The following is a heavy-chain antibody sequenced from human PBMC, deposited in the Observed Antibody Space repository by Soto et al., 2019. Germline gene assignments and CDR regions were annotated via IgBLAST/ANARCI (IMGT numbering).Heavy chain of an antibody. CDR1: GFTFSSYA. V-gene: IGHV3-23*01. J-gene: IGHJ4*02. Sequence: EVQLLESGGGLVQPGGSLRLSCAASGFTFSSYAMSWVRQAPGKGLEWVSAISGSGGSTYYADSVKGRFTVSRDNSKNPLYLQMNSLRAEDTAVYYCAKSADTANIVVVPDYFDYWGQGTLVTVSS. CDR2: ISGSGGST. D-gene: IGHD2-2*01. CDR3: AKSADTANIVVVPDYFDY.